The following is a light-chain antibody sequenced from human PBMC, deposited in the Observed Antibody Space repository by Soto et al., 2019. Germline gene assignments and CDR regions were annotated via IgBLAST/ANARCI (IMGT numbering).Light chain of an antibody. Sequence: DIQMTQSPSTLSAFVGDRVTITCRASQSISSRLAWYQQKPGKAPKLLIYKGSSLESGVPSRFSGSGSGTEFTLTISSLQPDDFATYYCQQYNSYPITFGQGTRLEI. J-gene: IGKJ5*01. V-gene: IGKV1-5*03. CDR2: KGS. CDR1: QSISSR. CDR3: QQYNSYPIT.